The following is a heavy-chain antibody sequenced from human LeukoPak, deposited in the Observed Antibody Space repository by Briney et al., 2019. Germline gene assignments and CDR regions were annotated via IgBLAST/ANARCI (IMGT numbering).Heavy chain of an antibody. CDR3: TTDLGTYYHGSQRLIPIDY. CDR1: GFTFTNAW. CDR2: IKSKTDGETT. V-gene: IGHV3-15*01. D-gene: IGHD3-10*01. Sequence: GGSLRLSCVGSGFTFTNAWMSWVRQAPGKGLEWIGRIKSKTDGETTNYAEPVRGRLTISRDDSKSAVYLQMNSLKIEDTAVYYCTTDLGTYYHGSQRLIPIDYWGQGTLVTVSS. J-gene: IGHJ4*02.